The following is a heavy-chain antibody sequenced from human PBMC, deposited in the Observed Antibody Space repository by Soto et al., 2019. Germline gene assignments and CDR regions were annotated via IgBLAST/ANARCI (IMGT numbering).Heavy chain of an antibody. D-gene: IGHD3-22*01. J-gene: IGHJ1*01. V-gene: IGHV3-48*02. Sequence: EVQLVESGGGLVQPGGSLRLSCAASGFTFSSYSMNLVSQAPGKGLEWVSYISSSSSTIYYADSVKGRFTISRDNAKNSLYLQMNSLRDEDTAVYYCARDPDYYDSSGYYPEQFQHWGQGTLVTVSS. CDR2: ISSSSSTI. CDR1: GFTFSSYS. CDR3: ARDPDYYDSSGYYPEQFQH.